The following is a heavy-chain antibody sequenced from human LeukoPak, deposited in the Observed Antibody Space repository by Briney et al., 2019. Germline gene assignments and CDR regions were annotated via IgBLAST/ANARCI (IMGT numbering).Heavy chain of an antibody. D-gene: IGHD3-10*01. J-gene: IGHJ4*02. V-gene: IGHV4-31*03. CDR2: IYYSGST. CDR1: GGSISSGGYY. Sequence: SETLSLTCTVSGGSISSGGYYWSWIRQHPGKGLEWIGYIYYSGSTYYNPSLKSRVTISVDTSKNQFSLKLSSVTAADTAVYYCARTPYMVRGVITSPLDYWGQGTLVTVSS. CDR3: ARTPYMVRGVITSPLDY.